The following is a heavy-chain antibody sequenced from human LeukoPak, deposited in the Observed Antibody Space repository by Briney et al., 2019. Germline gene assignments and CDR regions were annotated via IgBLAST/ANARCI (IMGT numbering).Heavy chain of an antibody. V-gene: IGHV3-21*01. D-gene: IGHD3-9*01. Sequence: GGSLRLSCTASGFTFSSYTMNWVRQAPGKGLEWVSSISSSSSYIYYADSVKGRFTISRDNAKNSLYLQMNSLRAEDTAVYYCARGLYYDILTGYYNPIDYWGQGTLVTVSS. CDR1: GFTFSSYT. CDR3: ARGLYYDILTGYYNPIDY. J-gene: IGHJ4*02. CDR2: ISSSSSYI.